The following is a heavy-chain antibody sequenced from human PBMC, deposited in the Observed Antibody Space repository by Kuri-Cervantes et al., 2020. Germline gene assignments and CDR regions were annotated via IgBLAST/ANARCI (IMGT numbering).Heavy chain of an antibody. CDR2: ISGSGGST. CDR3: ARASDGSYTTRAFDI. V-gene: IGHV3-23*01. J-gene: IGHJ3*02. CDR1: GFTFSSYA. D-gene: IGHD1-1*01. Sequence: GESLKISCAASGFTFSSYAMSWVRQAPGKGLEWVSAISGSGGSTYYADSVKGRFTISRDNSKNTLYLQMNSLRAEDTAVYYCARASDGSYTTRAFDIWGQGTVVTVSS.